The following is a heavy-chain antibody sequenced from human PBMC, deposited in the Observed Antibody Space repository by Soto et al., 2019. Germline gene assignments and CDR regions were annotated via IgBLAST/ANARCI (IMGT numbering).Heavy chain of an antibody. CDR2: FNPILSFS. D-gene: IGHD3-10*01. CDR3: ATSFGSGSRAFDY. CDR1: GDTFNFYT. Sequence: QVQLVQSGAEVKKPGSSVKVSCKASGDTFNFYTINWVRQAPGLGLEWMGRFNPILSFSNSAPKFQGRVTLTADKSTSTAYMVLSSLRSEDTAIYYWATSFGSGSRAFDYWGQGALVTVSS. V-gene: IGHV1-69*02. J-gene: IGHJ4*02.